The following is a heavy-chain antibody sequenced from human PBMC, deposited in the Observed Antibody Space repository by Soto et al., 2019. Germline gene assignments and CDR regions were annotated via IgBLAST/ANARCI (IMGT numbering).Heavy chain of an antibody. Sequence: VSLVESGGGVVQPGRSLRLSCSASGFTFSRYGMNWVRQAPGKGLEWVTLISFDGNSVYYADCVKGRFTISRDNFKNTVYLQMNSPRTEDTAVYYCLRTLGGDSGGAFDYWGLGTLVTVSS. CDR2: ISFDGNSV. CDR3: LRTLGGDSGGAFDY. D-gene: IGHD2-21*02. J-gene: IGHJ4*01. V-gene: IGHV3-30*03. CDR1: GFTFSRYG.